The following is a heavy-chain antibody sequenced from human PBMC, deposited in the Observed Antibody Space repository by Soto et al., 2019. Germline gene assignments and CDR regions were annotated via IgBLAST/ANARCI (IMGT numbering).Heavy chain of an antibody. CDR3: SIVRVPARIYSFDY. CDR2: IDLSGTRT. V-gene: IGHV3-23*05. D-gene: IGHD6-6*01. CDR1: GFSFSDYS. Sequence: GGSLRLSCAASGFSFSDYSMNWVRQAPGKGLEWVAFIDLSGTRTDYRESVKGRFTISKDKSMKTVYLQMNSLRVEDAAVYYSSIVRVPARIYSFDYWPQAVLVTVS. J-gene: IGHJ4*02.